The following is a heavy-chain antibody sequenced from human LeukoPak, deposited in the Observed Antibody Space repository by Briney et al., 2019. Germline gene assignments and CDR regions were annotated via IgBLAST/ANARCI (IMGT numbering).Heavy chain of an antibody. V-gene: IGHV3-7*01. Sequence: PGGSLRLSCAASGFTFSSYWMSWVRQAPGKGLEWVANIKQDGSEKYYVDSVKGRFTISRDNAKNSLYLQMNSLRAEDTAAYYCARDNTRRLYNYYGMDVWGQGTTVTVSS. CDR1: GFTFSSYW. CDR3: ARDNTRRLYNYYGMDV. CDR2: IKQDGSEK. J-gene: IGHJ6*02. D-gene: IGHD3-10*01.